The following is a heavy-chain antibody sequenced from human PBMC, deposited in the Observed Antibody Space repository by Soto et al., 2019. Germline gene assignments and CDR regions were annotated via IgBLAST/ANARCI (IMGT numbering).Heavy chain of an antibody. CDR1: GGSISSGGYY. D-gene: IGHD6-13*01. CDR2: IYYSGST. J-gene: IGHJ4*02. Sequence: QVQLQESGPGLVKPSQTLSLTCTVSGGSISSGGYYWSWIRQHPGKGLEWIGYIYYSGSTYYNPSLKIRVTISVDTSKNQFSLKLSSVTAADTAVYYCATQVCSSCNLDYWGQGTLVTVSS. V-gene: IGHV4-31*03. CDR3: ATQVCSSCNLDY.